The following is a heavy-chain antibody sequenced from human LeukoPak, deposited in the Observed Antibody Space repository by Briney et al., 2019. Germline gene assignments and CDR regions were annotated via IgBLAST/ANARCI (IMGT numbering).Heavy chain of an antibody. J-gene: IGHJ4*02. Sequence: RGSLRLSCTASGFIFSSYYLTWVRQAPGKGLEWMANIKQDGSEKMYVDSVKGRFTLSRDNAKNSVYLQMNSLRAEDTAVYYCARDFSEGFWSGYFDYWGQGTLVTVSS. CDR3: ARDFSEGFWSGYFDY. V-gene: IGHV3-7*01. CDR2: IKQDGSEK. D-gene: IGHD3-3*01. CDR1: GFIFSSYY.